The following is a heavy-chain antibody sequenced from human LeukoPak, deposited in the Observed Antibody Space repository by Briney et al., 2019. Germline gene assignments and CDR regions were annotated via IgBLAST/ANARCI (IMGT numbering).Heavy chain of an antibody. V-gene: IGHV1-18*01. CDR3: ARASPRKGAFDI. CDR1: GYTFTSYG. Sequence: GASVRVSCKASGYTFTSYGISWVRQALGQGLEWLGWISAYNGNTNYAQKLQGRVTMTTDTSTSTAYMELRSLRSDDTAVYYCARASPRKGAFDIWGQGTMVTVSS. J-gene: IGHJ3*02. D-gene: IGHD6-6*01. CDR2: ISAYNGNT.